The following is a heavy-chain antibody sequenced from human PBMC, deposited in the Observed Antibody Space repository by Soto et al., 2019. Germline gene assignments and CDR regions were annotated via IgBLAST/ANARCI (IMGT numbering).Heavy chain of an antibody. D-gene: IGHD3-10*01. V-gene: IGHV1-69*06. J-gene: IGHJ3*01. CDR2: IIPIFGTP. CDR3: ARDSEMTRIEFGALGV. CDR1: GGTFNSYG. Sequence: QVHLVQSGAEVKKPGSSVKVSCKVSGGTFNSYGISWVRQAPGQGLEWMGGIIPIFGTPIYAQKFQGRVTISADKSTSTAYMAVTSLRSEDAAVHFCARDSEMTRIEFGALGVWGQGTKVTVS.